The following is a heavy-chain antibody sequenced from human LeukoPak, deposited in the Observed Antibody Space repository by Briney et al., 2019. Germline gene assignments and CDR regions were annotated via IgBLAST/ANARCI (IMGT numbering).Heavy chain of an antibody. Sequence: SGGSLRLSCAASGFTFRSYMMNWVRQAPGKGLEWVSFISSSSGTVYYADSVKGRFTISRDNSKNTVYLQMNSLRAEDTAIYYCAKAVGSSGYFSRDAFDIWGQGTMVTVSS. J-gene: IGHJ3*02. CDR3: AKAVGSSGYFSRDAFDI. V-gene: IGHV3-48*01. D-gene: IGHD3-22*01. CDR2: ISSSSGTV. CDR1: GFTFRSYM.